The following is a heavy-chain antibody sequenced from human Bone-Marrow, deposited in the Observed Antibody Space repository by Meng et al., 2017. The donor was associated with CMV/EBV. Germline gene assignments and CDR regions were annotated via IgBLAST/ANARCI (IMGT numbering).Heavy chain of an antibody. CDR2: ISPYNGNT. J-gene: IGHJ4*02. Sequence: ASVKVSCKASGYVFRRFGITWVRQAPGQGLEWMGWISPYNGNTNFAQKFQGRVTLTTDISTNTTYMELRSLRSDDTAVYYCARDPNPLMPKQEHFQYRGQGTLVTVSS. CDR1: GYVFRRFG. V-gene: IGHV1-18*01. D-gene: IGHD2-2*01. CDR3: ARDPNPLMPKQEHFQY.